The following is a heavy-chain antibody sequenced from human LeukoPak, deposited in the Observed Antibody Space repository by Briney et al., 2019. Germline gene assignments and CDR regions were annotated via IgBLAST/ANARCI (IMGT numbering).Heavy chain of an antibody. V-gene: IGHV3-48*03. J-gene: IGHJ1*01. CDR3: ARGILYYSDSDCYRGASAH. D-gene: IGHD2-21*02. CDR1: GFTFSSFE. CDR2: ISSTGSTM. Sequence: QPGGSLRVSCVASGFTFSSFEMNWVRQAPGKGLEWISYISSTGSTMYYADSVKGRFTISRDNAKNSLYLQMNSLRAEDTAIYYCARGILYYSDSDCYRGASAHWGQGSLVTVSS.